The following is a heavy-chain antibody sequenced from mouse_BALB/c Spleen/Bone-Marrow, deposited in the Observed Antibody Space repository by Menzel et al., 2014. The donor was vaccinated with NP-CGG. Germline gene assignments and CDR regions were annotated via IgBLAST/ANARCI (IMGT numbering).Heavy chain of an antibody. V-gene: IGHV1-87*01. CDR3: ARSNYPYAMDY. CDR1: GYTFTGYW. J-gene: IGHJ4*01. D-gene: IGHD2-5*01. CDR2: IYPGDGDT. Sequence: VQLQQSGAELARPGASVKLSCKASGYTFTGYWVQWVKQRPGQGLEWIGTIYPGDGDTRYTQKFKGKATLTADKSPSTAYMQLSSLASEDSAVYYCARSNYPYAMDYWGQGTSVTVSS.